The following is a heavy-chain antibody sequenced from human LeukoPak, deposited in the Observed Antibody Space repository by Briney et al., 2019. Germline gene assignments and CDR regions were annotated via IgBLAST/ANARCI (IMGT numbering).Heavy chain of an antibody. CDR1: GYSFTSYW. V-gene: IGHV5-51*01. Sequence: GESLKISCKGSGYSFTSYWIGWVRQVPGKGLEWMGIIYPGDSDTRYSPSFQGQVTISADKSISTAYLQWSSLKASDTAMYYCASPAYGDSVSQGAFDIWGQGTMVTVSS. CDR3: ASPAYGDSVSQGAFDI. J-gene: IGHJ3*02. D-gene: IGHD4-17*01. CDR2: IYPGDSDT.